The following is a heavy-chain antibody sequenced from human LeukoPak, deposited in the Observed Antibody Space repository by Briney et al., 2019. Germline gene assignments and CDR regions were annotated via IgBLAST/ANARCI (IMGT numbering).Heavy chain of an antibody. CDR3: WVPATAGEGDY. V-gene: IGHV3-74*01. J-gene: IGHJ4*02. CDR1: GFTFSEYW. D-gene: IGHD2-2*01. CDR2: INSDGSTT. Sequence: GGSLRLSCAASGFTFSEYWMHWVRQVPGKGLVWVSRINSDGSTTDYADSVKGRFTISRDNAKNTLYLQMNSLRVDDAAVYYCWVPATAGEGDYWGQGTLVTVSS.